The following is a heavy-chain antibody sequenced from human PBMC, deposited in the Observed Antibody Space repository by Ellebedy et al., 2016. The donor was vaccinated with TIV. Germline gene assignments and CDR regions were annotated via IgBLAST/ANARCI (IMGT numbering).Heavy chain of an antibody. CDR1: GIIVSDYF. CDR2: LYPDAKT. J-gene: IGHJ5*02. V-gene: IGHV3-66*01. Sequence: GEPLKISCEASGIIVSDYFMNWARQAPGKGLEWVSVLYPDAKTNYTDSVNGRFIVSRDSSKNTLYLQMNSLTAEDTAVYYCARDPGGGGDFGDNWFDPWGQGTLVTVSS. D-gene: IGHD2-21*01. CDR3: ARDPGGGGDFGDNWFDP.